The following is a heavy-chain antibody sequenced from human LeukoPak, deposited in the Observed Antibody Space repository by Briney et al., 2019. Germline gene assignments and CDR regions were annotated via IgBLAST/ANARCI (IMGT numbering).Heavy chain of an antibody. J-gene: IGHJ4*02. CDR2: IISHGGST. CDR1: GFTFSSYT. D-gene: IGHD1-26*01. CDR3: ARVPDGVGATGMLFDY. V-gene: IGHV3-64*01. Sequence: GGSLRLSCAASGFTFSSYTMHWVRQAPGKGLEYVAAIISHGGSTYYANSVQGRFTISRDNSKNTLYLQMGSLRAEDKAVYYCARVPDGVGATGMLFDYWGQGTLVTVSS.